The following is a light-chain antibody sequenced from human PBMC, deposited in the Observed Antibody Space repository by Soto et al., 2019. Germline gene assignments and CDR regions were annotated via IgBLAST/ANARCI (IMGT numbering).Light chain of an antibody. V-gene: IGKV3-20*01. CDR1: QSVNSN. CDR2: GES. CDR3: QQYENSPRT. J-gene: IGKJ1*01. Sequence: EIVLTQSPGTLSLSPGERATLSCRASQSVNSNLAWYQQRPGQRPRVLMYGESSRATGIPDRFSGSGSGTDFTLTISRLEPEDFAVYYCQQYENSPRTFGQGTKVEIK.